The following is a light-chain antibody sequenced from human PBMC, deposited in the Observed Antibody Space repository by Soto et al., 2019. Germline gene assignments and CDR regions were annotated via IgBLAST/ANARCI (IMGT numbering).Light chain of an antibody. Sequence: QSALTQPRSVSGSPGQSVTISCTGTSSDVGGYNYVSWYQQHPGKAPKLMIYDVSKRPSGVPDRFSGSKSGNTASLTISVXXXXXXXXYYCCSYAGSYTHVFGTGTKVTV. CDR1: SSDVGGYNY. V-gene: IGLV2-11*01. J-gene: IGLJ1*01. CDR2: DVS. CDR3: CSYAGSYTHV.